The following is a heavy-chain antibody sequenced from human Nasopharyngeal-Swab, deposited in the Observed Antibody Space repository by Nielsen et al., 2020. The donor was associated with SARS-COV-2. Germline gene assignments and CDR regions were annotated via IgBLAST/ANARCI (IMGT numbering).Heavy chain of an antibody. J-gene: IGHJ6*02. Sequence: GESLKISCKGSGYSFTSYWISWVRQMPGKGLEWMGRIDPSDSYTNYSPSFQGHVTISADKSISTAYLQWSSLKASDTAMYYCARRSVAVAEYYYGMDVWGQGTTVTVSS. CDR1: GYSFTSYW. CDR2: IDPSDSYT. D-gene: IGHD6-19*01. V-gene: IGHV5-10-1*01. CDR3: ARRSVAVAEYYYGMDV.